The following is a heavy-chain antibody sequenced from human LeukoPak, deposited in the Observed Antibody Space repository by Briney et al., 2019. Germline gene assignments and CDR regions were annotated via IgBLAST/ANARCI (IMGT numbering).Heavy chain of an antibody. CDR1: GYSISSDYY. Sequence: PSETLSLTCSVSGYSISSDYYWSWIRQPPGKGLEWIGYIYYSGSTNYNPSLKSRVTISVDTSKNQFSLKLSSVTAADTAVYYCAIASGWYGIFYYWGQGTLATVSS. CDR3: AIASGWYGIFYY. CDR2: IYYSGST. V-gene: IGHV4-61*01. D-gene: IGHD6-19*01. J-gene: IGHJ4*02.